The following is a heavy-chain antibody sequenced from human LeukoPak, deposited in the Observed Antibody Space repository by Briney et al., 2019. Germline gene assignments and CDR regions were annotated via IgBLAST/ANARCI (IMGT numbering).Heavy chain of an antibody. CDR2: IYDSGNN. J-gene: IGHJ4*02. V-gene: IGHV4-59*01. CDR1: GGTISSYY. CDR3: ARQSISGSSLSYFDY. D-gene: IGHD3-22*01. Sequence: PSETLTLTCTVSGGTISSYYWSWIRQPPGKGLEWIGNIYDSGNNKYNPSLKSRVTISVDTSKNQCSLKLSSVTAADTAVYYCARQSISGSSLSYFDYWGQGTLVNVSS.